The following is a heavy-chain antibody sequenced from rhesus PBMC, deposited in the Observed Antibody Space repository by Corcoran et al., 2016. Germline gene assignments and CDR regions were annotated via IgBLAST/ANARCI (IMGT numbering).Heavy chain of an antibody. CDR3: ARGSTVDS. CDR1: GGTVNGYNW. Sequence: QVQLQESGPGLVKPSETLSLTCAVSGGTVNGYNWWSWIRQAPGKGLGWIGYVSGSGRITAHNPSLKSRVTISTDTSKNQFSLKLRSVTAADTAVYYCARGSTVDSWGQGVLVTVSS. V-gene: IGHV4-65*01. J-gene: IGHJ4*01. CDR2: VSGSGRIT.